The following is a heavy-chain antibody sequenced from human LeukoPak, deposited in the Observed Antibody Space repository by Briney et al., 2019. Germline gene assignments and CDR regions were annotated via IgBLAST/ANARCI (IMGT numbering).Heavy chain of an antibody. V-gene: IGHV3-23*01. D-gene: IGHD2-2*01. J-gene: IGHJ5*02. CDR1: GFTFSSYD. CDR3: AKKSAMGWFDP. CDR2: ITGSGGST. Sequence: PPGGSLRLSCAASGFTFSSYDMSWVRQAPGKGLEWVSVITGSGGSTDYADSVKGRFTISRDNAKNTLHLQMKSLRAEDTAVYYCAKKSAMGWFDPWGQGTLVTVSS.